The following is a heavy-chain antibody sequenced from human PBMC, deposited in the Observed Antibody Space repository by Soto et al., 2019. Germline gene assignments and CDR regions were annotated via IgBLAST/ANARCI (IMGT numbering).Heavy chain of an antibody. Sequence: EVQLVESGGGLVKPGGSLRLSCAASGFTFSNAWMSWVRQAPGKGLEWVGRIKSKTDGGTTDYAAPVKGRFTISRDDSKNTLYLQMNSLKTEDTAVYYCTTDPPRRAAVLRYFDWSLGYWGQGTLVTVSS. CDR1: GFTFSNAW. J-gene: IGHJ4*02. CDR2: IKSKTDGGTT. CDR3: TTDPPRRAAVLRYFDWSLGY. D-gene: IGHD3-9*01. V-gene: IGHV3-15*01.